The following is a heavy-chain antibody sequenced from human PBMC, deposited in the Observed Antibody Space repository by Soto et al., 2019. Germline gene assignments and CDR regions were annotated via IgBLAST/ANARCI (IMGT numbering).Heavy chain of an antibody. J-gene: IGHJ6*02. Sequence: QVQLVQSGAEVKKPGSSVKVSCKASGGTFSSYAISWVRQAPGQGLEWMGGLIPIFGTANYAQKFQGRVTITADKSTSTAYMELSRLRSEDTAVYYCAREKIRPSNYGDYYYYGMDVWGQGTTVTVSS. CDR1: GGTFSSYA. CDR3: AREKIRPSNYGDYYYYGMDV. CDR2: LIPIFGTA. V-gene: IGHV1-69*06. D-gene: IGHD4-17*01.